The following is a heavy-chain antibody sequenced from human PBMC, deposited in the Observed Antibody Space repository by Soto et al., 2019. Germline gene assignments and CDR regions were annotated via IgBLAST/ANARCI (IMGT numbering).Heavy chain of an antibody. CDR3: ARAVGSSSRPFDY. Sequence: SETLSLTCTVSGGSISNGGYYWSWIRQHPGKGLEWIGYIYYSGSTYYNPSLKSRVTISVDTSKNQFSLKLSSVTAADTAVYYCARAVGSSSRPFDYWGQGTLVTVSS. J-gene: IGHJ4*02. D-gene: IGHD6-13*01. CDR2: IYYSGST. CDR1: GGSISNGGYY. V-gene: IGHV4-31*03.